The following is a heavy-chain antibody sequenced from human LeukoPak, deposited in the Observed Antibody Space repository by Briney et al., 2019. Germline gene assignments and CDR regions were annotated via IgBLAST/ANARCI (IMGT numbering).Heavy chain of an antibody. D-gene: IGHD3-10*01. V-gene: IGHV4-34*01. Sequence: SETLSLTCAVYGGSFSGYYWSWIRQPPGKGLEWIGEINHSGSTNYNPSLKSRVTISVDTSKNQFSLKLSSVTAADTAVYYCARIGRMVRGVISWGQGTLVTVSP. CDR1: GGSFSGYY. CDR3: ARIGRMVRGVIS. CDR2: INHSGST. J-gene: IGHJ5*02.